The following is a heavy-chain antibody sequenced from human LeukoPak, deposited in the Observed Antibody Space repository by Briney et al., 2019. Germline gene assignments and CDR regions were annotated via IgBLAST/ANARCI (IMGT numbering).Heavy chain of an antibody. CDR1: GFTFSSYG. D-gene: IGHD6-6*01. Sequence: GGSLRLSCAASGFTFSSYGMHWVRQAPGMGLEWVAVIWYDGSNKYYADSVKGRFTISRDNSKNTLYLQMNSLRAEDTAVYYCARANSSSFDYWGQGTLVTVSS. CDR2: IWYDGSNK. CDR3: ARANSSSFDY. J-gene: IGHJ4*02. V-gene: IGHV3-33*01.